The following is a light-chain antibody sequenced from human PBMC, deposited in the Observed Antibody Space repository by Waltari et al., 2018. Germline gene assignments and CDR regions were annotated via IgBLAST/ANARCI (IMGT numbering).Light chain of an antibody. J-gene: IGKJ1*01. Sequence: DIQLTQSPSFLSASEGDRVTITCRASQGISTYLAWYQQKPGKAPTLRIYAASSLQSGVPSRFSGSGSGTEFTLTISSLQPEDFAIYYCQQLNNYLWTFGQGTEVEIK. CDR2: AAS. CDR3: QQLNNYLWT. V-gene: IGKV1-9*01. CDR1: QGISTY.